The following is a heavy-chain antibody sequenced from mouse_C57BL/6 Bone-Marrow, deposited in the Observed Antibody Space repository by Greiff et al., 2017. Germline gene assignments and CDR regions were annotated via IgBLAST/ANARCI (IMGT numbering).Heavy chain of an antibody. V-gene: IGHV1-22*01. J-gene: IGHJ3*01. CDR2: INPNNGGT. CDR3: ARGQLRLPFAY. D-gene: IGHD3-2*02. CDR1: GYTFTDYN. Sequence: EVQLQQSGPELVKPGASVKMSCKASGYTFTDYNMHWVKQSHGKSLEWIGYINPNNGGTSYNQKFKGKATLTVNKSSSTAYMELRSLTSEYSAFYYCARGQLRLPFAYWGQGTLVTVSA.